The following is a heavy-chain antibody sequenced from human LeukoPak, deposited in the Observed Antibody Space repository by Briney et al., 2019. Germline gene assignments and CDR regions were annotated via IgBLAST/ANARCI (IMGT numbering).Heavy chain of an antibody. Sequence: GESLKISCKGSGYSFTSYWIGWVRQMPGKGLEWMGIIYPGDSDTRYSPSFQGQVTISADKSISTAYLQWSSLKASDTAMYYCARLRNPMVRGVIVNWFDPWGQGTLVTVSS. CDR1: GYSFTSYW. D-gene: IGHD3-10*01. CDR3: ARLRNPMVRGVIVNWFDP. V-gene: IGHV5-51*01. J-gene: IGHJ5*02. CDR2: IYPGDSDT.